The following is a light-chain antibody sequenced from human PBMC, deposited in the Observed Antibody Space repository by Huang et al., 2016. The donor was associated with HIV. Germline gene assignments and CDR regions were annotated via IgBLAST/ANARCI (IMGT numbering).Light chain of an antibody. CDR3: QQYESWPPLT. J-gene: IGKJ4*01. Sequence: EIVMTQSPDTLSVSPGERATLSCRASKSVRDKLAWYQQKAGKAPRLLLHATSTRAAGVPARFSGCGSGTEFTLTISSLQSEDCGVYYCQQYESWPPLTFGGGTKVEIK. V-gene: IGKV3-15*01. CDR1: KSVRDK. CDR2: ATS.